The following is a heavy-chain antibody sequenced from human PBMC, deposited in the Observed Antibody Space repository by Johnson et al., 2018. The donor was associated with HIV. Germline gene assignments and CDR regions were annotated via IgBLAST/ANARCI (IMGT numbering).Heavy chain of an antibody. J-gene: IGHJ3*02. V-gene: IGHV3-66*02. D-gene: IGHD1-26*01. CDR2: IYSGGST. CDR3: ASPSGSSRLAFDI. Sequence: EQLVVSGGGLVQPGGSLRLSCAASGFTFSSHAMSWVRQAPGKGLEWVSVIYSGGSTYYADSVKGRFTISRDNSKNTLYLQMNSLRAEDTAVYYCASPSGSSRLAFDIWGQGTMVTVSS. CDR1: GFTFSSHA.